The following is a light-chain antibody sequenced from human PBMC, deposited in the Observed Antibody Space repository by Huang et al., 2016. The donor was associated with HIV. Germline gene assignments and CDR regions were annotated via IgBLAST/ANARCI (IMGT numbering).Light chain of an antibody. V-gene: IGKV3-15*01. CDR2: GAS. Sequence: ERVMTQSPVTLSVSPGERATFSCRASQSISSKLAWYQQKPGQAPWLLIYGASTRATGIPARFSGSGSGTEFTLTISSLQSEDFAVYYCQQYNNWPFTFGPGTRVDIK. CDR1: QSISSK. CDR3: QQYNNWPFT. J-gene: IGKJ3*01.